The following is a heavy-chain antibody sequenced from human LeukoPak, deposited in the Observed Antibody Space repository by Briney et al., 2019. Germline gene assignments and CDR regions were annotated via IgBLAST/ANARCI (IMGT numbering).Heavy chain of an antibody. D-gene: IGHD6-6*01. CDR2: ISAYNANT. J-gene: IGHJ6*03. V-gene: IGHV1-18*01. CDR3: ARRYSSSSGLYYYYMDV. Sequence: ASVKVSCKASGYTFTSYGISWVRQAPGQGLEWMGWISAYNANTNYAQKLQGRVTMTTDISTNTAYMELRSLRSDDTAVYYCARRYSSSSGLYYYYMDVWGKGTTVTVSS. CDR1: GYTFTSYG.